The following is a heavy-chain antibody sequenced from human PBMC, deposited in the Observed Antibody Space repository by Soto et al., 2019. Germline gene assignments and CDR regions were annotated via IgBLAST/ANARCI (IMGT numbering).Heavy chain of an antibody. D-gene: IGHD2-15*01. J-gene: IGHJ5*02. CDR1: GGSISSGGYS. CDR3: ARGRGGGNWFDP. CDR2: IYHSGST. Sequence: SETLSLTCAVSGGSISSGGYSWSWIRQPPGKGLEWIGYIYHSGSTYYNPSLKSRVTISVDRSKNQFSLKLSSVTAADTAVYYCARGRGGGNWFDPWGQGTLVTVSS. V-gene: IGHV4-30-2*01.